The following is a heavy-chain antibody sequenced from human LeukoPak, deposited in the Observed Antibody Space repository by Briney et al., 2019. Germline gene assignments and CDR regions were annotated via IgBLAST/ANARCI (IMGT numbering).Heavy chain of an antibody. CDR2: IKQDGSEK. CDR3: ARRGTSSSWAHFDY. CDR1: GFTFSTYV. V-gene: IGHV3-7*05. Sequence: GRSLRLSCAASGFTFSTYVMHWVRQAPGKGLEWVANIKQDGSEKYYVDSVKGRFTISRDNAKNSLYLQMNSLEAEDTAVYYCARRGTSSSWAHFDYWGQGSLVTLSA. J-gene: IGHJ4*02. D-gene: IGHD6-13*01.